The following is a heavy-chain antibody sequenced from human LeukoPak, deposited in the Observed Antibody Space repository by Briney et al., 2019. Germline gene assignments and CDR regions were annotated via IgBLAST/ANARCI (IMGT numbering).Heavy chain of an antibody. CDR3: AREATMAV. V-gene: IGHV4-4*07. J-gene: IGHJ4*02. CDR1: GGSIPNYY. D-gene: IGHD3-10*01. Sequence: PSETLSLNCAVSGGSIPNYYWSWIRQPAGKGLEWIGRTSASGNTNYNPSLKSRVTMSADTSKNQFSLKLTSVTAADTAVYYCAREATMAVWGQGTLVTVSS. CDR2: TSASGNT.